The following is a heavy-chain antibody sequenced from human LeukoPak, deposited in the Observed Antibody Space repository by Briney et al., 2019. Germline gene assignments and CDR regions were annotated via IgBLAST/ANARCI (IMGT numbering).Heavy chain of an antibody. CDR3: ARENDSGYISPLDY. CDR2: INPNSGDT. V-gene: IGHV1-2*02. Sequence: GASVKVSSKPPGYTSTASNIPGWRQPPEQGLKGMEWINPNSGDTNYAQKFQGRVTMTRDTSINTPYMELSRLRSDDTAVYYCARENDSGYISPLDYWGQGTLVTVSS. CDR1: GYTSTASN. D-gene: IGHD3-22*01. J-gene: IGHJ4*02.